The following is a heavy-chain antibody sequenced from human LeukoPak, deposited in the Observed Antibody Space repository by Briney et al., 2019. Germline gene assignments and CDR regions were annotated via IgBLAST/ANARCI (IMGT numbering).Heavy chain of an antibody. V-gene: IGHV1-2*04. Sequence: ASVKVSCKASGYTFTGYYMHWVRQAPGQGLEWMGWINPNSGGTNYAQKFQGWVTMTRDTSISTAYMELSRLRSDDTAVYYCARAPRRGYSYGYSLDVWGQGTTVTVSS. CDR3: ARAPRRGYSYGYSLDV. D-gene: IGHD5-18*01. J-gene: IGHJ6*02. CDR2: INPNSGGT. CDR1: GYTFTGYY.